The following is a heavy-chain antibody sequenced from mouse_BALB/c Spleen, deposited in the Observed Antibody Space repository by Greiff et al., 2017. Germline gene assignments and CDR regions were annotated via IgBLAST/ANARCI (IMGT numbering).Heavy chain of an antibody. V-gene: IGHV3-6*02. CDR1: GYSITSGYY. CDR2: ISYDGSN. Sequence: EVKLMESGPGLVKPSQSLSLTCSVTGYSITSGYYWNWIRQFPGNKLEWMGYISYDGSNNYNPSLKNRISITRDTSKNQFFLKLNSVTTEDTATYYCAIYYGNYGYYAMDYWGQGTSVTVSS. CDR3: AIYYGNYGYYAMDY. J-gene: IGHJ4*01. D-gene: IGHD2-1*01.